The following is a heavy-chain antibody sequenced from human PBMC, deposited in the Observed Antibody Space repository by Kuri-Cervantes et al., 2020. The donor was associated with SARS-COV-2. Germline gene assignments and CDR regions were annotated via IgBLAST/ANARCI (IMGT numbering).Heavy chain of an antibody. J-gene: IGHJ4*02. V-gene: IGHV1-46*01. CDR3: ARGPSGWFGEFLFDY. Sequence: ASVKVSCKASGYTFTSYYMHWVRQAPGQGLEWMGIINPSGGSTSYAQKLQGRVTMTTDTSTSTAYMELRSLRSDDTAVYYCARGPSGWFGEFLFDYWGQGTLVTVSS. D-gene: IGHD3-10*01. CDR1: GYTFTSYY. CDR2: INPSGGST.